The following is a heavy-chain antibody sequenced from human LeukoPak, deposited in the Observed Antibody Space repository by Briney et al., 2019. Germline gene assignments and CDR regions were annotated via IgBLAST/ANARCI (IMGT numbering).Heavy chain of an antibody. D-gene: IGHD6-25*01. CDR1: GGSFCSSGYY. CDR3: ASGTEAGYGYPFDP. V-gene: IGHV4-39*01. CDR2: IYYSGSS. Sequence: SETLSLTCTVSGGSFCSSGYYWDWIRQPPGKGLEWIGSIYYSGSSYYNPSLKSRVTISVDTSKNQFSLKLSSVTAADTAVYYCASGTEAGYGYPFDPWGQGTLVTVSS. J-gene: IGHJ5*02.